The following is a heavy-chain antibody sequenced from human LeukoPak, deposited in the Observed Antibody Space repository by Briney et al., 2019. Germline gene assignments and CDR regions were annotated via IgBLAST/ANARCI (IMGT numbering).Heavy chain of an antibody. V-gene: IGHV3-33*07. Sequence: GGSLRLSCAASGFSFSSYGMYWVRQAPGKGLEWVALIYNDGGLPNYRDSVRGRFTISRDNSKNTLYPQMDSLRVEDTAVYYCAQGHYVGNSEFLDNWGQGSLVSVSS. CDR1: GFSFSSYG. J-gene: IGHJ4*02. CDR3: AQGHYVGNSEFLDN. CDR2: IYNDGGLP. D-gene: IGHD4-23*01.